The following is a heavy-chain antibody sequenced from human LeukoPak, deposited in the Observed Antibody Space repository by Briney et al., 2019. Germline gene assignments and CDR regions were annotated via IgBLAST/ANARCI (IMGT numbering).Heavy chain of an antibody. CDR3: AREQLWFGESAFDY. CDR1: GFTFSSYS. Sequence: GGSLRLSCAASGFTFSSYSMTWVRQAPGKGLEWVSSISSSSSYIYYADSVKGRFTISRDNAKNSLYLQMNSLRAEDTAVYYCAREQLWFGESAFDYWGQGTLVTVSS. J-gene: IGHJ4*02. D-gene: IGHD3-10*01. CDR2: ISSSSSYI. V-gene: IGHV3-21*01.